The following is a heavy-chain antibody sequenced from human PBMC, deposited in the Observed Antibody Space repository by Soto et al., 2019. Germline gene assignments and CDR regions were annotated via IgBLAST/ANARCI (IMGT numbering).Heavy chain of an antibody. J-gene: IGHJ6*02. V-gene: IGHV4-34*01. CDR1: GGSFSGDY. Sequence: PSETLSLTCAVYGGSFSGDYWSWIRQPPGKGLEWIGEINHSGSTNYNPSFKSRVTISVDTSKNQFSLKLSSVTAADTAVYYFARDTMVRGGHYYYHGMDVWGQGTTVTVSS. CDR3: ARDTMVRGGHYYYHGMDV. CDR2: INHSGST. D-gene: IGHD3-10*01.